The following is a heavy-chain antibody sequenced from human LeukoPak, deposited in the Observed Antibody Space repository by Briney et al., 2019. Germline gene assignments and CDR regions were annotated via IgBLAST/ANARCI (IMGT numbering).Heavy chain of an antibody. J-gene: IGHJ6*03. CDR3: ARVGYCSSTSCYGVDYMDV. V-gene: IGHV4-59*12. CDR2: IYYSGST. D-gene: IGHD2-2*01. Sequence: SETLSLTCTVSGGSISSYYWSWIRQPPGKGLEWIGYIYYSGSTNYNPSLKSRVTMSVDTSKNQFSLKLSSVTAADTAVYYCARVGYCSSTSCYGVDYMDVWGKGTTVTISS. CDR1: GGSISSYY.